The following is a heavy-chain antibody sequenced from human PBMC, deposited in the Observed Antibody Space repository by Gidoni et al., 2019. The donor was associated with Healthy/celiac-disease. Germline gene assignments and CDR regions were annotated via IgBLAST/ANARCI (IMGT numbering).Heavy chain of an antibody. V-gene: IGHV3-48*02. CDR2: ISSSSSTI. D-gene: IGHD1-26*01. CDR3: AIVGASWEYYFDY. CDR1: GFTFSSYS. Sequence: EVQLVESGGGLVQPGGYLRLSCADSGFTFSSYSMNWVRQAPGKGLEWVSYISSSSSTIYYADSVKGRFTISRDNAKNSLYLQMNSLRDEDTAVYYCAIVGASWEYYFDYWGQGTLVTVSS. J-gene: IGHJ4*01.